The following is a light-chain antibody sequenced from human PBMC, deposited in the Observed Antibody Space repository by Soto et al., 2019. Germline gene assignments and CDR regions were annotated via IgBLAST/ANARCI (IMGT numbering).Light chain of an antibody. CDR2: GAS. V-gene: IGKV3-20*01. CDR3: QQYGSSLTWT. J-gene: IGKJ1*01. Sequence: DIVLTQSPGTLSLSPGERATLSCRASQSVSSGSLAWYQQKPGQAPRLLIYGASSRATGIPDRFSGSGSGTDFTLTISRLEPEDSAVYYCQQYGSSLTWTFGQGTKVDIK. CDR1: QSVSSGS.